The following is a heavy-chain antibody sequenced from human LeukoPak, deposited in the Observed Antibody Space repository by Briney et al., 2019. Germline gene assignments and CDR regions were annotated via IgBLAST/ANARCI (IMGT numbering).Heavy chain of an antibody. CDR2: ISGYNGNA. CDR1: GYTFTSYG. D-gene: IGHD3-22*01. J-gene: IGHJ4*02. CDR3: ARAKPYDNNGYSPELRY. V-gene: IGHV1-18*01. Sequence: GASVKVSCKASGYTFTSYGISWVRQAPGQGLEWMGWISGYNGNAHYAQKVQGRVTMTTDTSTSTAYMELRSLRSDDTAVYYCARAKPYDNNGYSPELRYWGQGTLVTVS.